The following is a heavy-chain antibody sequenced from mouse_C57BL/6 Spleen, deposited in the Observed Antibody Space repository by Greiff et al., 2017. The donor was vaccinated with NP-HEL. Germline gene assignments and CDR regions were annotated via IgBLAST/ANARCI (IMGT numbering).Heavy chain of an antibody. CDR3: ARSVSKLDY. CDR2: IYPGSGST. V-gene: IGHV1-55*01. J-gene: IGHJ2*01. Sequence: QVHVKQPGAELVKPGASVKMSCKASGYTFTSYWITWVKRRPGQGLEWIGDIYPGSGSTNYNEKFKSKATLTVDTSSSTAYMQLSSLTSEDSAVYYCARSVSKLDYWGQGTTLTVSS. D-gene: IGHD2-5*01. CDR1: GYTFTSYW.